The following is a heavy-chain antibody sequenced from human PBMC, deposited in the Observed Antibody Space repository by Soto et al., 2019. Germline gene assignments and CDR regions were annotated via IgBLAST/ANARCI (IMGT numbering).Heavy chain of an antibody. D-gene: IGHD1-1*01. J-gene: IGHJ4*02. V-gene: IGHV3-7*04. CDR2: IKPDGGER. CDR1: GFTFGTYW. CDR3: ATDLIWEHY. Sequence: EVQLVESGGGLVQPGGSLRLSCAASGFTFGTYWMTWVRQPPGKGLECVADIKPDGGERYYVDSVKGRFTISRDNAKNSLYLHMNSLRAEDTAVYYCATDLIWEHYWGQGTLVTVSS.